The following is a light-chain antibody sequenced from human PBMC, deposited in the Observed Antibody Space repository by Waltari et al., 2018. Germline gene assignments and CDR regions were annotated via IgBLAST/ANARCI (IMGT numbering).Light chain of an antibody. CDR2: GAS. CDR3: QHYVRLPAT. V-gene: IGKV3-20*01. Sequence: IVLTQSPGTLSLSPGARATLSCRASQYISRSLAWYQQKPGQAPKLLIYGASTRATGIPDRFTGSGSGTDFSLTISSLEPEDFAIYFCQHYVRLPATFGQGTKVEIK. CDR1: QYISRS. J-gene: IGKJ1*01.